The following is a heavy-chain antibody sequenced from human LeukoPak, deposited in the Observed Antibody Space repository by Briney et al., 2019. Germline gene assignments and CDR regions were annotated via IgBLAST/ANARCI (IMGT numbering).Heavy chain of an antibody. CDR1: GFTFSSYA. CDR3: AELLTSGYYSTLYYYGLDV. J-gene: IGHJ6*02. CDR2: ISGSGDRT. Sequence: PGGSLRLSCVASGFTFSSYAMNWVRQAPGKGLEWVSAISGSGDRTYYADSVRGRFTISRDNSKNSLSLQLSGLRADDTAVYFCAELLTSGYYSTLYYYGLDVWGPGTTVTVSS. V-gene: IGHV3-23*01. D-gene: IGHD3-3*01.